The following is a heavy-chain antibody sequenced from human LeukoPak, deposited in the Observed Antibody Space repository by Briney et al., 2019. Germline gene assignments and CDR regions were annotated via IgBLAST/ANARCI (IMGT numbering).Heavy chain of an antibody. V-gene: IGHV1-69*13. Sequence: ASVKVSCKASGGTFSNYAISWVRQAPGQGLEWMGGIIPIFGTANYAQKFQGRVTITADESTSTAYMELSSLRSEDTAVYYCARCNDYYGSGIPGDWFDPWGQGTLVTVSS. D-gene: IGHD3-10*01. CDR2: IIPIFGTA. CDR1: GGTFSNYA. J-gene: IGHJ5*02. CDR3: ARCNDYYGSGIPGDWFDP.